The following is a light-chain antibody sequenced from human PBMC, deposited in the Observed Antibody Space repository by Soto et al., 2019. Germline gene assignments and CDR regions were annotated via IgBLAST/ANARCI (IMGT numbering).Light chain of an antibody. CDR3: QQYLSYPWT. CDR2: MAS. V-gene: IGKV1-5*03. J-gene: IGKJ1*01. Sequence: DIQMTQSPSTLSASVGDTVIITCRASQTSNRWLAWYQQKSGKAPKVISYMASNLKRGAPSRFSGSGSGTEFTLTISNLQPDDFATYYRQQYLSYPWTFGQGTQVEIK. CDR1: QTSNRW.